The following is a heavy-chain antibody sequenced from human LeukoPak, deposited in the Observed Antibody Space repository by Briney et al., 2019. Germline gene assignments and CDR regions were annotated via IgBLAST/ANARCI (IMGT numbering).Heavy chain of an antibody. D-gene: IGHD1-26*01. Sequence: PSETLSLTCAVYGGSFSGYYWSWIRQPPGKGLEWIGEINHSGSTNYSPSLKSRVTISLDTSKNQFSLRLSSVTAADTAVYYCARETRLHSGSYSNDAFDIWGQGTMVTVSS. CDR1: GGSFSGYY. CDR2: INHSGST. V-gene: IGHV4-34*01. J-gene: IGHJ3*02. CDR3: ARETRLHSGSYSNDAFDI.